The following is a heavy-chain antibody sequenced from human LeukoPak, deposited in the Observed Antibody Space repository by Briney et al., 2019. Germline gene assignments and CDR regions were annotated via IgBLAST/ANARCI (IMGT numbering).Heavy chain of an antibody. CDR1: GGSISSGGYS. J-gene: IGHJ4*02. CDR2: IYYSGST. D-gene: IGHD1-26*01. Sequence: PSQTLSLTCAVSGGSISSGGYSWSWIRQPPGKGLEWIGYIYYSGSTYYNPSLKSRVTISVDTSKNQFSLKLSSVTAAGTAVYYCARDSVYSGSSLDYWGQGTLVTVSS. V-gene: IGHV4-30-4*07. CDR3: ARDSVYSGSSLDY.